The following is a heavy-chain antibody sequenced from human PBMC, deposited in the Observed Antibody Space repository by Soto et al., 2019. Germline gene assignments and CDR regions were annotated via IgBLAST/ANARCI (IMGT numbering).Heavy chain of an antibody. V-gene: IGHV3-30*18. D-gene: IGHD4-17*01. CDR3: AKDRYYYGDYYFGMDV. J-gene: IGHJ6*02. CDR2: VSYDGSNE. CDR1: GFVFNTYG. Sequence: QVQLVESGGGVVQPGKSLRLSCAASGFVFNTYGMHWVRQAPGKGLEWVAVVSYDGSNEYYADSVKGRFTISRDNSKNTLYLQLNSLTTEDTAVYYCAKDRYYYGDYYFGMDVWGQGTTVTVSS.